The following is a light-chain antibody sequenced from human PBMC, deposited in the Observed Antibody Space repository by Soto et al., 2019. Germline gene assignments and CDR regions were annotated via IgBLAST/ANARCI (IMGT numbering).Light chain of an antibody. J-gene: IGKJ5*01. CDR2: DAS. CDR3: QQRSNGPVT. CDR1: QSVSSY. V-gene: IGKV3-11*01. Sequence: EIVLTQSPATLSLSPGERATLSCRASQSVSSYLAWYQHKPGQARRLLIYDASIRATGIPARISGSESGTDFTLTISSLGPGDFAVYYCQQRSNGPVTFGQGTRLEIK.